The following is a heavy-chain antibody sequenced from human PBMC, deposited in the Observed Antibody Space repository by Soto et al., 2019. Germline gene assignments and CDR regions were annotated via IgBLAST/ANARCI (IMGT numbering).Heavy chain of an antibody. CDR1: GGSISSSSYY. V-gene: IGHV4-39*01. CDR2: IYYSGST. D-gene: IGHD3-9*01. Sequence: SETLSLTCTVSGGSISSSSYYWGWIRQPPGKGLEWIGSIYYSGSTYYNPSLKSRVTISVDTSKNQFSLKLSSVTAADTAVYYCARRYYDILTGYHDWFDPWGQGTLVTVSS. CDR3: ARRYYDILTGYHDWFDP. J-gene: IGHJ5*02.